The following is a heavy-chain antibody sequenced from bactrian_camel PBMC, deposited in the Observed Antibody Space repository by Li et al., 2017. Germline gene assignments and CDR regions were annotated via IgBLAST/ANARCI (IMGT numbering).Heavy chain of an antibody. J-gene: IGHJ4*01. CDR3: AANLAIKTLEPLERNEYND. D-gene: IGHD1*01. V-gene: IGHV3S6*01. CDR2: VYNDGTYT. Sequence: VQLVESGGGSVQAGGSLTLSCAASGYALNRMCRGWFRQAPGKGLEWVTSVYNDGTYTVYTDSVKGRFTITRDNAKNMVYLQMNNLKPEDTAMYYCAANLAIKTLEPLERNEYNDWGQGTQVTVS. CDR1: GYALNRMC.